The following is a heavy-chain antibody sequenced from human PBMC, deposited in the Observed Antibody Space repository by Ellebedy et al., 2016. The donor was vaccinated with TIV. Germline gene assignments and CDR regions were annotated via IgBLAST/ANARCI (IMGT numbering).Heavy chain of an antibody. J-gene: IGHJ4*02. Sequence: MPSETLSLTCTVSGGSISSSSYYWGWIRQSPGKGLEWIGTIYYSGSTYYNPSLKSRVTISVDTSKNQFSRKLSSVTAADTAVYYCARRGFWDYVSGSYHLDYWGQGTLVTVSS. CDR3: ARRGFWDYVSGSYHLDY. CDR1: GGSISSSSYY. CDR2: IYYSGST. D-gene: IGHD3-10*01. V-gene: IGHV4-39*01.